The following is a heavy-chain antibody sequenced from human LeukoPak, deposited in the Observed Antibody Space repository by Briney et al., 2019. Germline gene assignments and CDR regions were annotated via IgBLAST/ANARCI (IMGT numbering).Heavy chain of an antibody. J-gene: IGHJ6*02. CDR3: VREVDSHGTLFYYDMDV. V-gene: IGHV6-1*01. CDR1: GDSVSSNSAA. Sequence: SQTLSLTCAISGDSVSSNSAAWNWIRQSPSRGLEWLGRTYYRSRWYHDYGVSVKSRININPDTSKNQFSLQLNSVSPEDTAVYYCVREVDSHGTLFYYDMDVWGQGTTVTVSS. CDR2: TYYRSRWYH. D-gene: IGHD6-13*01.